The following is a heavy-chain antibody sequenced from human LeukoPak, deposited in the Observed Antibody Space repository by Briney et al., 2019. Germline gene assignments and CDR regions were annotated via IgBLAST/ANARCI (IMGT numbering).Heavy chain of an antibody. V-gene: IGHV1-2*02. D-gene: IGHD2-2*01. CDR3: AREVVPSNMDV. CDR1: GYTFTGYY. Sequence: GSSLKVSCTPSGYTFTGYYMHWVRQAPGQGLEWMGWIKLNSGGKKYAQKFQGRVNMTRDTSISTGYMELSRLRSDDTAVYYCAREVVPSNMDVWGKGTTVTVSS. CDR2: IKLNSGGK. J-gene: IGHJ6*03.